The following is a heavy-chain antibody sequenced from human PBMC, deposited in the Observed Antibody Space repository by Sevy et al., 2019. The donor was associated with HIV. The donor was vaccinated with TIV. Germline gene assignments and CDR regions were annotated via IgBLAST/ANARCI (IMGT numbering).Heavy chain of an antibody. Sequence: ASVKVSCKASGGTFSSYAISWVRQAPGQGLEWMGGIIPIFGTANYAQKFQGRVTITADKSTSTAYMELSSLRSEDTAVYYCARDAVRGDKYNWFDPWGQGTLVIVSS. CDR3: ARDAVRGDKYNWFDP. V-gene: IGHV1-69*06. CDR2: IIPIFGTA. J-gene: IGHJ5*02. CDR1: GGTFSSYA. D-gene: IGHD3-9*01.